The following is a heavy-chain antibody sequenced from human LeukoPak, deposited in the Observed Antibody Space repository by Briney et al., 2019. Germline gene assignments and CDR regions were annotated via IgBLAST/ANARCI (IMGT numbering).Heavy chain of an antibody. J-gene: IGHJ4*02. CDR1: GGSFTTYY. Sequence: SETLSLTCTVSGGSFTTYYWSWIRQPAGRGLEWIGHIDSSWTTNYNPSLKSRVTMSTDPSKNQFSLKLSSVTAAYTAIYYCAKGSKLFYGSRTFFFYEHWGQGTLLTVSS. D-gene: IGHD3-10*01. V-gene: IGHV4-4*07. CDR2: IDSSWTT. CDR3: AKGSKLFYGSRTFFFYEH.